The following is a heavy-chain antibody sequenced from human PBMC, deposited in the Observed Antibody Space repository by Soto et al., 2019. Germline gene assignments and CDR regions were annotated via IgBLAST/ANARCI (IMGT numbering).Heavy chain of an antibody. CDR1: GFTFSSYA. D-gene: IGHD3-16*01. V-gene: IGHV3-23*01. CDR3: AKGGGGIGGYDYIWGSSPVGYYYYYYMDV. J-gene: IGHJ6*03. Sequence: GGSLRLSCAASGFTFSSYAMSWVRQAPGKGLEWVSAISGSGGSTYYADSVKGRFTISRDNSKNTLYLQMNSLRAEDTAVYYCAKGGGGIGGYDYIWGSSPVGYYYYYYMDVWGKGTTVTVSS. CDR2: ISGSGGST.